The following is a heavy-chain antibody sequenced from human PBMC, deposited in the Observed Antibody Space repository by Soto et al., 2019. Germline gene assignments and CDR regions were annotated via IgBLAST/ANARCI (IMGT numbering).Heavy chain of an antibody. CDR2: ISYDGSNK. D-gene: IGHD5-12*01. V-gene: IGHV3-30-3*01. CDR3: AREDIVAYDSFDY. CDR1: GFTFSSYA. J-gene: IGHJ4*02. Sequence: QVQLVESGGGVVQPGRSLRLSCAASGFTFSSYAMHCVRQAPGKGLEWVAVISYDGSNKYYADSVKGRFTISRDKSKNKLYLQMNSLRAEDTAEYYCAREDIVAYDSFDYCGQGNLVNVSS.